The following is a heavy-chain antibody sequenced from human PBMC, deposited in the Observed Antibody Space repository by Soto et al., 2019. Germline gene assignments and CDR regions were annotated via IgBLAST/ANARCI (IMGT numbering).Heavy chain of an antibody. J-gene: IGHJ6*02. V-gene: IGHV1-18*01. CDR1: GYTFTSYG. CDR2: ISAYNGNT. D-gene: IGHD1-1*01. Sequence: ASVKVSCKASGYTFTSYGISWVRQAPGQGLEWMGWISAYNGNTNYAQKLQGRVTMTTDTSTSTAYMELRSLRSDDTAVYYCARVGVQLGYYYYGMDVWGQGTTVTLAS. CDR3: ARVGVQLGYYYYGMDV.